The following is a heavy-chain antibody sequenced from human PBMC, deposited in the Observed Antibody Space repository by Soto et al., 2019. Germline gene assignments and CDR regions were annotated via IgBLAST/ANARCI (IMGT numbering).Heavy chain of an antibody. CDR1: GGSISSGDYY. J-gene: IGHJ4*02. V-gene: IGHV4-30-4*01. CDR2: IYYSGST. CDR3: ARSARGTRNDY. Sequence: SETLSLTCTVSGGSISSGDYYWSWIRQPPGKGREGVGYIYYSGSTYYNPSLKSPVTIPVDTSKTQFSLKLSSVTAADTAVYYCARSARGTRNDYWGQGTLVTVSS.